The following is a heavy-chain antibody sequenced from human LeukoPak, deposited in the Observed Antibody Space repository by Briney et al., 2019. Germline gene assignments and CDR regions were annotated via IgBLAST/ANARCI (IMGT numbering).Heavy chain of an antibody. CDR2: IIPILGIA. J-gene: IGHJ5*02. CDR3: ARVRADTAMVTT. Sequence: ASVKVSCKASGGTFSSYAISWVRQAPGQGLEWMGRIIPILGIANYAQKFQGRVTITADKSTSTAYMELSSLRSEDTAVYYCARVRADTAMVTTWGQGTLVTVSS. D-gene: IGHD5-18*01. V-gene: IGHV1-69*04. CDR1: GGTFSSYA.